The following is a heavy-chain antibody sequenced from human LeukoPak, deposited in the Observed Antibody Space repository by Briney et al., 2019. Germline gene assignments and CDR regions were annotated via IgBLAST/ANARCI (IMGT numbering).Heavy chain of an antibody. CDR2: IHSSRST. V-gene: IGHV4-61*02. D-gene: IGHD1-26*01. Sequence: KPSETLSLTCTVSGGSISSGSYYWSWIRQPAGKGLEWIGRIHSSRSTNDNPSLTSRITISIDTSRNQFSLKLSSVTAADTAVYYCARLVGGASRTSANRGAFDTWGQGTMVSVSS. J-gene: IGHJ3*02. CDR1: GGSISSGSYY. CDR3: ARLVGGASRTSANRGAFDT.